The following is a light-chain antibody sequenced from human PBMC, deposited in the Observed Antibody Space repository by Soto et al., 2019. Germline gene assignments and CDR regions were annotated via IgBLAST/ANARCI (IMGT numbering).Light chain of an antibody. CDR3: QKRSSWPPSIT. Sequence: EIVMAQSPATLSVSPGERATLSCRASQSVSILLAWYQQKPGQAPRLLIHDASSRATGIPARFSGSGSGTDFTLTISSLEAEDFAVYYCQKRSSWPPSITFGQGTRLEIK. J-gene: IGKJ5*01. CDR2: DAS. V-gene: IGKV3-11*01. CDR1: QSVSIL.